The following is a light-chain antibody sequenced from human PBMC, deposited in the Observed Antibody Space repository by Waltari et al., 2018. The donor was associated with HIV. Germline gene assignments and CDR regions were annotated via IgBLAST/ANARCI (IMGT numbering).Light chain of an antibody. V-gene: IGLV1-44*01. CDR1: GSNLGSRT. Sequence: QSVLTQPPSLSAAPGHKINISCSWGGSNLGSRTVHLYQQLPSGAPKLIIDHDHRRPSGVSDRFTASKSGTSASLFISKLQAADEATYYCAAWDDSLSGFVFGGGT. CDR3: AAWDDSLSGFV. J-gene: IGLJ3*02. CDR2: HDH.